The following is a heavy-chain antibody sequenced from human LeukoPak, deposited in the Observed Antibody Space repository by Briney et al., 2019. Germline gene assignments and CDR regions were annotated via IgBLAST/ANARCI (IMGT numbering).Heavy chain of an antibody. CDR3: AKVEYSSPFYYYYYYGMDV. CDR2: ISGSGGST. CDR1: GFTVSSYA. D-gene: IGHD5-18*01. J-gene: IGHJ6*02. V-gene: IGHV3-23*01. Sequence: GSLRLSCAASGFTVSSYAMSWVRQAPGKGLEWVSAISGSGGSTYYADSVKGRFTISRDNSKNTLYLQMNSLRAEDTAVYYCAKVEYSSPFYYYYYYGMDVWGQGTTVTVSS.